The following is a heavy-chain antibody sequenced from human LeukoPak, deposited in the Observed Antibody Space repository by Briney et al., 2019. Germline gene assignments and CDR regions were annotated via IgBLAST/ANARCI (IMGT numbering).Heavy chain of an antibody. Sequence: SETLSLTCAVYGGSFGGYYWSWIRQPPGKGLEWIGEINHSGSTNYNPSLKSRVTISVDTSKNQFSLKLSSVTAADTAVYYCARGGMVYAWYYYGMDVWGQGTTVTVSS. D-gene: IGHD2-8*01. CDR2: INHSGST. CDR1: GGSFGGYY. J-gene: IGHJ6*02. V-gene: IGHV4-34*01. CDR3: ARGGMVYAWYYYGMDV.